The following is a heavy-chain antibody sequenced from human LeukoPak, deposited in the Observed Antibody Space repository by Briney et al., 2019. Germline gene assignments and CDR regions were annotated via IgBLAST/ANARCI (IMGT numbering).Heavy chain of an antibody. CDR2: ISTTSSTI. CDR3: ARESMVRGVPSYGMDV. CDR1: GFTFSNYD. J-gene: IGHJ6*02. V-gene: IGHV3-48*04. D-gene: IGHD3-10*01. Sequence: GGSLRLSCAASGFTFSNYDMNWVRQAPGKGLEWVSYISTTSSTIYYADSVKGRFTISRDNAKNSLYLQMNSLRAEDTAVYYCARESMVRGVPSYGMDVWGQGTTVTVSS.